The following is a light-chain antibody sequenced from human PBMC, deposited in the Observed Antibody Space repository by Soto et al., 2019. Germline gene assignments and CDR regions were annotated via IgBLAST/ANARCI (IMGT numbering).Light chain of an antibody. CDR2: NNN. Sequence: QSVLTQPPSESGTPGQRVTIPCSGSSSNIGSNFVNWYQQLPGTAPKLLMYNNNQRPSGVPDRFSGSKSGTSASLAISGLQSEDEADYHCATWDDSLNGLVFGGGTQLTVL. J-gene: IGLJ3*02. V-gene: IGLV1-44*01. CDR1: SSNIGSNF. CDR3: ATWDDSLNGLV.